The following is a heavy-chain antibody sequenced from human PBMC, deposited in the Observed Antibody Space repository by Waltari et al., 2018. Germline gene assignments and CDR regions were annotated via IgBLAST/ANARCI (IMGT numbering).Heavy chain of an antibody. CDR3: ARSFTGDARTVGAFDI. D-gene: IGHD7-27*01. J-gene: IGHJ3*02. V-gene: IGHV1-3*03. CDR1: GYTFTSYA. CDR2: INAGNGNT. Sequence: QVQLVQSGAEVKKPGASVKVSCKASGYTFTSYAMHWVRQAPGQRLEWMGWINAGNGNTKYSQECQGRGTITRDTSAGTADMELSSLRSEDMAVYYCARSFTGDARTVGAFDIWGQGTMVTVSS.